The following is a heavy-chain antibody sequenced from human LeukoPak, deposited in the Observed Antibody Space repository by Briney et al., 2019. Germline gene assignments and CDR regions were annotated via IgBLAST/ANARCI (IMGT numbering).Heavy chain of an antibody. V-gene: IGHV4-39*01. D-gene: IGHD6-13*01. CDR1: GESIRSTTF. J-gene: IGHJ5*02. Sequence: PSETLSLTCSVSGESIRSTTFWGWIRQSPGLGLAWIASTSHAGISYYNPSLSSRVTVSADSSKNQFSLRLSSVTAADTAVYYCARRGGHSWDVGNWFDPWGQGTPVTVSS. CDR3: ARRGGHSWDVGNWFDP. CDR2: TSHAGIS.